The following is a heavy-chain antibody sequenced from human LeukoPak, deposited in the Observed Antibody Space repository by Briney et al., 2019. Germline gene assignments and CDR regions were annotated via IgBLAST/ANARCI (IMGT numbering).Heavy chain of an antibody. J-gene: IGHJ4*02. Sequence: PGGSLRLSCAASGFTVSSNYMSWVRQAPGKGLEWVSVIYSGGSTYYADSVKGRFTISRDNSKNTLYLQMNSLRAEDTAVYYCARELYGDYFDYWGQGTLVTVSS. V-gene: IGHV3-66*01. CDR1: GFTVSSNY. CDR2: IYSGGST. D-gene: IGHD4-17*01. CDR3: ARELYGDYFDY.